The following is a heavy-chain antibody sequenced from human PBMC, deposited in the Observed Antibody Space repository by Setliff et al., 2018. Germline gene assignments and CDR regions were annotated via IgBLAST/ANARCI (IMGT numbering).Heavy chain of an antibody. CDR3: ARAPCLEWILATFDY. V-gene: IGHV4-59*02. D-gene: IGHD3-3*01. CDR2: INYSGST. CDR1: GGAVSGDY. J-gene: IGHJ4*02. Sequence: SETLSLTCSVSGGAVSGDYWTWIRQPPGKGLEYIGYINYSGSTNYNPSLKSRVTISGDTSKNQVSLRLSSVTAADTAVYYCARAPCLEWILATFDYWGQGTPVTVSS.